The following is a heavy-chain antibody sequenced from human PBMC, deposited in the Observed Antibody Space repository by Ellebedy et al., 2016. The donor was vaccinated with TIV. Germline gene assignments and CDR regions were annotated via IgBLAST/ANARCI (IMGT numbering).Heavy chain of an antibody. Sequence: PGGSLRLSCAASGFTVSSNYMSWVRQAPGKGLECVSGIHSGGSTYYADSVKGRFTISRGNSKNTLYLQMNSLRAEDTAVYYCARVLGYGPGSYYVWNWGQGTLVTVSS. CDR2: IHSGGST. CDR1: GFTVSSNY. V-gene: IGHV3-53*01. D-gene: IGHD3-10*01. J-gene: IGHJ4*02. CDR3: ARVLGYGPGSYYVWN.